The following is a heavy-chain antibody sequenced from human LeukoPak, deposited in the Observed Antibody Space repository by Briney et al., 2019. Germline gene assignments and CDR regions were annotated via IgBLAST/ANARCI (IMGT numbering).Heavy chain of an antibody. CDR1: DGSFSGYY. J-gene: IGHJ5*02. CDR3: ARDSGPDLNGSGSYYGT. D-gene: IGHD3-10*01. Sequence: SETLSLTCAVYDGSFSGYYWSWIRQPPGKGLEWIGEINHSGSTNYNPSLKSRVTISLDTSKSQFSLKVRYVTAADTAVYYCARDSGPDLNGSGSYYGTWGQGTLVTVSS. V-gene: IGHV4-34*01. CDR2: INHSGST.